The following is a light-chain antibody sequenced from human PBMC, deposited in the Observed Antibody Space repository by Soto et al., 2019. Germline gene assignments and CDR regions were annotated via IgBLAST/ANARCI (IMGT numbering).Light chain of an antibody. V-gene: IGLV3-21*02. CDR3: QVWDSSSDHYV. CDR2: DDS. J-gene: IGLJ1*01. Sequence: SYERTQPPSESVAPGQTARITCGGNNIGTRTVHWYQQKPGQAPVLVVHDDSDRPSGIPERFSGFNSGNTATLTISRVEAGDEADYFCQVWDSSSDHYVFGTGTKVTVL. CDR1: NIGTRT.